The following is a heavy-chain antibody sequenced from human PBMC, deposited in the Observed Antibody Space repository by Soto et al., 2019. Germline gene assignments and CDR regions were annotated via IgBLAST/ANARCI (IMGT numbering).Heavy chain of an antibody. Sequence: SETLSLPCTVSGGSISTSSSYYWGWVRQPPGKGLEWIGSIYYSKNTYYNPSLKSRVTISVDTSKHQFSLKLTSVTAADTAVYYAASVDHYGSSGYLFECESCGQRTMITVSS. CDR1: GGSISTSSSYY. CDR2: IYYSKNT. V-gene: IGHV4-39*01. J-gene: IGHJ5*02. D-gene: IGHD3-22*01. CDR3: ASVDHYGSSGYLFECES.